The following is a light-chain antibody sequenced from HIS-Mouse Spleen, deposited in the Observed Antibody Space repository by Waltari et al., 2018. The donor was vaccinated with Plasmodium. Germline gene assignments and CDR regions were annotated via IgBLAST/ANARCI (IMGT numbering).Light chain of an antibody. V-gene: IGKV3-15*01. J-gene: IGKJ3*01. Sequence: ELVITHSTATLSVSPGERATLSCRASQSVSSNLAWYQQKPGQAPRLLIYGASTRATGIPARFSGSGSGTEFTLTISSLQSEDFAVYYCQQYNNWSFTFGPGTKVDIK. CDR3: QQYNNWSFT. CDR1: QSVSSN. CDR2: GAS.